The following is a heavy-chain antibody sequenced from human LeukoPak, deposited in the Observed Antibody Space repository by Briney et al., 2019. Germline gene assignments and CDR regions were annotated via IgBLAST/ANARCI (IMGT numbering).Heavy chain of an antibody. CDR1: GGSFSGYY. V-gene: IGHV4-34*01. CDR3: ARGEAAAGPFAY. Sequence: SETLSLTCAVYGGSFSGYYWSWIRQPPGKGLEWIGEINHSGSTNYNPSLKSRVTISVDTSKNQFSLKLSSVTAADTAVYYCARGEAAAGPFAYGGQGTLVTVSA. J-gene: IGHJ4*02. CDR2: INHSGST. D-gene: IGHD6-13*01.